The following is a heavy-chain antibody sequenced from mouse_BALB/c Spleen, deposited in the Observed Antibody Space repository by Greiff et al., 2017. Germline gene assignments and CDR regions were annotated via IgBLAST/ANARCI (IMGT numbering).Heavy chain of an antibody. D-gene: IGHD2-14*01. CDR1: GFNIKDTY. V-gene: IGHV14-3*02. CDR3: ARVSYDYRYDYYAMDY. J-gene: IGHJ4*01. CDR2: IDPANGNT. Sequence: EVQLQQSGAELVKPGASVKLSCTASGFNIKDTYMHWVKQRPEQGLEWIGRIDPANGNTKYDPKFQGKATITADTSSNTAYLQLSSLTSEDTAVYYCARVSYDYRYDYYAMDYWGQGTSVTVSS.